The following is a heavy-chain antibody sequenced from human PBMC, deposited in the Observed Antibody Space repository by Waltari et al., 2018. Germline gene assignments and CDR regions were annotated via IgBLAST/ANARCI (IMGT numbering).Heavy chain of an antibody. J-gene: IGHJ2*01. V-gene: IGHV4-34*01. CDR3: ARGGYFDL. Sequence: QVQLQQWGAGLLKPSETLSLTCAVYGGSFSGYYWSWIRQPPGKGLEWIAEINHSGSTNYSPSLKSRVTISVDTSKNQFSLRMTSVTAADTAVYYCARGGYFDLWGRGTLVTVSS. CDR1: GGSFSGYY. CDR2: INHSGST.